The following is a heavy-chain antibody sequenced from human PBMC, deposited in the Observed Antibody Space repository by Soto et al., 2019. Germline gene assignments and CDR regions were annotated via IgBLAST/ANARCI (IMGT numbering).Heavy chain of an antibody. CDR1: GGCISSSY. CDR2: MDYSGSS. D-gene: IGHD6-13*01. Sequence: SESLSLPCTVSGGCISSSYWCWVLQPPGKGLEWIGYMDYSGSSNYNTSLKSRVTISVDTSKKQFSLKLSSVTAADTAVYYCARNKLEGAAAGTYYFDYWGQGTLVTVSS. CDR3: ARNKLEGAAAGTYYFDY. V-gene: IGHV4-59*08. J-gene: IGHJ4*02.